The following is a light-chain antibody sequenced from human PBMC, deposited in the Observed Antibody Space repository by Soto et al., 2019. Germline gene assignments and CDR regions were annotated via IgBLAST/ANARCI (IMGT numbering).Light chain of an antibody. CDR1: QSNSSD. CDR2: CPS. V-gene: IGKV3-15*01. J-gene: IGKJ2*01. Sequence: EIVMTQSPATLLVSPGDRVTHSCRAKQSNSSDVPWYQQKPGQATRLLIYCPSTTATCIPARFSGSWSRTEFTLTISSLQSEDFAVYNCQQYNKWPRTFGQGTKVDI. CDR3: QQYNKWPRT.